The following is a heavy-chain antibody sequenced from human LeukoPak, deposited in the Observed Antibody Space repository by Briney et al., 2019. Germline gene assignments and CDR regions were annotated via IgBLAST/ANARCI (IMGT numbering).Heavy chain of an antibody. D-gene: IGHD5-18*01. CDR1: GYSISSGYY. CDR3: ARVKLWLRKYFDY. CDR2: IYHSGST. Sequence: PSETLSLTCTVSGYSISSGYYWGWIRQPPGKGLEWIGSIYHSGSTYYNPSLKSRVTISVDTSKNQFSLKLSSVTAADTAVYYCARVKLWLRKYFDYWGQGTLVTVSS. J-gene: IGHJ4*02. V-gene: IGHV4-38-2*02.